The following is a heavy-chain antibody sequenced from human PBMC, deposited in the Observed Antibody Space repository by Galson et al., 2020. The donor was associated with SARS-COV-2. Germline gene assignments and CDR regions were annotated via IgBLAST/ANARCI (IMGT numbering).Heavy chain of an antibody. J-gene: IGHJ4*02. D-gene: IGHD4-17*01. Sequence: SQTLSLTCAISGDTVSNNGGAWNWIRQSPSRGLEWLGRTYYRSKWYNDYAVSVKGRITINPDTSKKQFSLQLNSVTPDDAAVYYCARDGYGDFYFDHWGQGTLVTVSS. V-gene: IGHV6-1*01. CDR1: GDTVSNNGGA. CDR2: TYYRSKWYN. CDR3: ARDGYGDFYFDH.